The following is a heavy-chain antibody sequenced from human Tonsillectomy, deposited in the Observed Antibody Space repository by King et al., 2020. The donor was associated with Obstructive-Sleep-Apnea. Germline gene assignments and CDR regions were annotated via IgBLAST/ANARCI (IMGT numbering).Heavy chain of an antibody. D-gene: IGHD6-19*01. CDR2: ITGNGETT. CDR3: AKEGPIAVAPWFFYGMDV. V-gene: IGHV3-23*04. Sequence: VQLVESGGGLVQPGGSLRLSCAASGFTFSSFAMTWVRQALGKGLEWVSTITGNGETTYYADSVKGRFTISRDNPKNTLFLQMNSLRVGDTAVYFCAKEGPIAVAPWFFYGMDVWGQGTTVTVSS. CDR1: GFTFSSFA. J-gene: IGHJ6*02.